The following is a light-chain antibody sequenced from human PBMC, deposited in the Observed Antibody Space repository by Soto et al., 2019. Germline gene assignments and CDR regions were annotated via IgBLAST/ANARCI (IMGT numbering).Light chain of an antibody. CDR2: EVT. J-gene: IGLJ2*01. V-gene: IGLV2-8*01. CDR3: SSFAGGGNPVL. Sequence: QSALTQPPSASGSLGQSVTIPCTGTSSDVGGYNYVSWHQQHPGKAPKVMIYEVTKRPPGVPDRFSGSKSSNTASLTVSGLQAEDEADYYCSSFAGGGNPVLLGGGTKLTVL. CDR1: SSDVGGYNY.